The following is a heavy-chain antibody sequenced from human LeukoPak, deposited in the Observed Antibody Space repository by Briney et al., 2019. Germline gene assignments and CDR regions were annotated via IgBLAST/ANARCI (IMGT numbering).Heavy chain of an antibody. D-gene: IGHD6-19*01. J-gene: IGHJ6*03. CDR1: GFTFSSYG. CDR2: IRYDGSNK. CDR3: ARDHSGWFFTRVRRYYYYMDV. V-gene: IGHV3-33*01. Sequence: GRSLRLSCAASGFTFSSYGMHWVRQAPGKGLEWVAFIRYDGSNKYYADSVKGRFTISRDNSKNTVHLQMNSLRAEDTAVYYCARDHSGWFFTRVRRYYYYMDVWGKGTTVTVSS.